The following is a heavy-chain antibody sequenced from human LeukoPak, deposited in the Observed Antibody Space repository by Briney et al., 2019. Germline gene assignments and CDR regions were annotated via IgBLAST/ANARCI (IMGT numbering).Heavy chain of an antibody. D-gene: IGHD6-19*01. V-gene: IGHV1-69*05. J-gene: IGHJ4*02. CDR3: ATEASSSGWYGLFDY. Sequence: AASVKVSCKASGGTFSSYAISWVRQAPGQGLEWMGGIIPIFGTANYAQKFQGRVTITTDESTSTAYMELSSLRSEDTAVYYCATEASSSGWYGLFDYWGQGTLVTVSS. CDR1: GGTFSSYA. CDR2: IIPIFGTA.